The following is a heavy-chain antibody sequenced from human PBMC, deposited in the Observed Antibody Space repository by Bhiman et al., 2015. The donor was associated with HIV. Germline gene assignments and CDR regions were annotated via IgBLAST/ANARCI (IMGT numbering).Heavy chain of an antibody. Sequence: EVQLVESGGGLVQPGGSLRLSXAASGFTFSTYWMSWVRQAPGKGLEWVATIKQDGSEKYYVDSVRGRFTISRDNAKNSLYLQMNSLRAEDTAVYYCARAKLEIYYYYYYMDVWGKGTTVTVSS. J-gene: IGHJ6*03. V-gene: IGHV3-7*05. CDR1: GFTFSTYW. D-gene: IGHD6-6*01. CDR3: ARAKLEIYYYYYYMDV. CDR2: IKQDGSEK.